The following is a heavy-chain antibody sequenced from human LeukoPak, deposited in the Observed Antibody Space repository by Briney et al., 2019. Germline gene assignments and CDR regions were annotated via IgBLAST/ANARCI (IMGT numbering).Heavy chain of an antibody. J-gene: IGHJ4*02. CDR3: AKDRIPDGRYSIDF. CDR1: GFTFNAYA. V-gene: IGHV3-23*01. CDR2: IIGNGGDI. D-gene: IGHD5-24*01. Sequence: GGSLRLSCAASGFTFNAYAMNWVRQAPGKGLEWVSVIIGNGGDIHYAGSVRGRFTISRDNSKNTLYLQMNSLRVEDTAVYYCAKDRIPDGRYSIDFWGPGTLVTVSS.